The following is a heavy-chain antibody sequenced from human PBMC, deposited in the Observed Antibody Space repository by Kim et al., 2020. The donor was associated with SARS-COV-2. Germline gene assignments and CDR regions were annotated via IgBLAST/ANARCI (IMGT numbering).Heavy chain of an antibody. V-gene: IGHV3-73*01. CDR3: TRRGVGNAFDI. Sequence: TAYAASVKGRFTISRDDSKNTAYLQMNSLKTEDTAVYYCTRRGVGNAFDIWGQGTMVTVSS. CDR2: T. J-gene: IGHJ3*02. D-gene: IGHD1-26*01.